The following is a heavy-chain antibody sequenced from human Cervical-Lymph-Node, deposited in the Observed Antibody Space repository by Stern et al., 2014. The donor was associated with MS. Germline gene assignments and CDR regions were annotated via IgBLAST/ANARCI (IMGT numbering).Heavy chain of an antibody. CDR2: TKYDGSEK. CDR1: GFIFSNSW. Sequence: VQLVESGGGLVQPGGSLRLSCAASGFIFSNSWMSWVRQAPGTGLEWVGNTKYDGSEKNYVDSVKGRFTISRDNAKNTLYLQMNSLRAEDTAMYYCAREGYCDYWGQGTLVTVSS. D-gene: IGHD2-15*01. CDR3: AREGYCDY. V-gene: IGHV3-7*01. J-gene: IGHJ4*02.